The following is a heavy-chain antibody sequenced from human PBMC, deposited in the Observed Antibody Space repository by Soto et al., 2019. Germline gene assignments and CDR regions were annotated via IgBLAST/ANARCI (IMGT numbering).Heavy chain of an antibody. CDR2: IWYDGSNK. CDR1: GFTFSSYG. D-gene: IGHD3-10*01. Sequence: QVQLVESGGGVVQPGRSLRLSCAASGFTFSSYGMHWVRQAPGKGLEWVAVIWYDGSNKYYADSVKGRFTISRDNSKNTLYLQMNSLRAEDTAVYYCARDITMVRGVIARSYYGMDVWGQGTTVTVSS. J-gene: IGHJ6*02. CDR3: ARDITMVRGVIARSYYGMDV. V-gene: IGHV3-33*01.